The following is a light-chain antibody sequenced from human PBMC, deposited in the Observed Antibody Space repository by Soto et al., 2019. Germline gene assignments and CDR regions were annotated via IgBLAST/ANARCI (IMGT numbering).Light chain of an antibody. CDR1: QSVSSN. CDR2: GAS. CDR3: QQYNNWPPFT. J-gene: IGKJ2*01. Sequence: EIVMTQSPATLSVSPGERATLSCRASQSVSSNLAWYQQKPGQAPRLLISGASTRATGIPARFSGSGSGTEFPLTISSLQSEDFAVYYCQQYNNWPPFTFGQGTKLEIK. V-gene: IGKV3-15*01.